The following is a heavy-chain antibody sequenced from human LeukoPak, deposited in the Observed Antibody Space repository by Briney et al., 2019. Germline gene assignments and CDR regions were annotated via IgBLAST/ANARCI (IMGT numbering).Heavy chain of an antibody. CDR1: GYSFVGYY. Sequence: ASVKVSCTTSGYSFVGYYIHWVRQAPGQGLEWMGRTSPTGETTTYAQRFQGRVTMSSDTSTTTVFMELSSLTSDDTAVYYCARDISCTYGVCWHLDRWGPGTLVTVSP. D-gene: IGHD2-8*01. J-gene: IGHJ2*01. CDR3: ARDISCTYGVCWHLDR. CDR2: TSPTGETT. V-gene: IGHV1-46*01.